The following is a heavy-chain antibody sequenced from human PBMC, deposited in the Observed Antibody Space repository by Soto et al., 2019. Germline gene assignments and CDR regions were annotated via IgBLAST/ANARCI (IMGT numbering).Heavy chain of an antibody. V-gene: IGHV4-31*03. Sequence: SETLSLTCTVSAGSISSGGYYWSWIRQHPGKGLEWIGYIYYSGSTYYNPSLKSRVTISVDTSKNLFSLKLSSVTAADTAVYYCARTGERWILGYYFDYWGQGTLVTVSS. CDR3: ARTGERWILGYYFDY. CDR2: IYYSGST. J-gene: IGHJ4*02. CDR1: AGSISSGGYY. D-gene: IGHD2-2*03.